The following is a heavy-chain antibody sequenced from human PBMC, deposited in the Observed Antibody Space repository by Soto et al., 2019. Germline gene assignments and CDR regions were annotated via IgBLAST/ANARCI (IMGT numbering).Heavy chain of an antibody. J-gene: IGHJ4*02. V-gene: IGHV2-5*02. CDR3: AKSRDAYIQFDY. D-gene: IGHD2-2*01. Sequence: QITLKESGPPLVKPTQTLTLTCSFSGFSLSTSGVGVGWIRQPPGKVLEWLALIYWDDDKRYSPALKSRLTITKDTSKNQVVLRMTHMDPVDTATYFCAKSRDAYIQFDYWGQGTLVTVSS. CDR1: GFSLSTSGVG. CDR2: IYWDDDK.